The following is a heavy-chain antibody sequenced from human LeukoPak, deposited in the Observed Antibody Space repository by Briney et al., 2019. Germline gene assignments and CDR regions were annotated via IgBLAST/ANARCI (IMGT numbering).Heavy chain of an antibody. CDR2: INHSGST. CDR1: GGSFSGYY. J-gene: IGHJ4*02. V-gene: IGHV4-34*01. Sequence: SETLSLTCAVYGGSFSGYYWSWIRQPPGKGQEWIGEINHSGSTNYNPSLKSRVTISVDPSKNQFSLTLSSVTAADTAVYDTARAGPQSYYGSGSSWPFDYWGQGTLVTVSS. D-gene: IGHD3-10*01. CDR3: ARAGPQSYYGSGSSWPFDY.